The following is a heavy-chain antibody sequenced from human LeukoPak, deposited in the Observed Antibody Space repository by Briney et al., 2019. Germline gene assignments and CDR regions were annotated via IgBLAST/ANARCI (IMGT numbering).Heavy chain of an antibody. D-gene: IGHD3-10*01. V-gene: IGHV3-64D*06. J-gene: IGHJ4*02. CDR3: VKDSILLWFGELTDDY. Sequence: GGSLGLSCSASGFTFSSYAMHWVRQAPGKGLEYVSAISSNGGSTYYADSVKGRFTISRDNSKNTLYLQMSSLRAEDTAVYYCVKDSILLWFGELTDDYWGQGTLVTVSS. CDR1: GFTFSSYA. CDR2: ISSNGGST.